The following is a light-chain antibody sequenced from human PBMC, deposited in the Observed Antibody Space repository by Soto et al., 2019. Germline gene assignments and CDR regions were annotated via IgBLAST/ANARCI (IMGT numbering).Light chain of an antibody. CDR3: ATWDDNLSGLYV. V-gene: IGLV1-47*02. J-gene: IGLJ1*01. Sequence: SVLTQPPSASGTPGQRVTISCSGSSSSIGRHSVSWFQQVPGTAPKLLVFSNNQRPSGVPDRFSGSKSGTSASLAISGLRSEDEAHYYCATWDDNLSGLYVFGAGTKVTVL. CDR2: SNN. CDR1: SSSIGRHS.